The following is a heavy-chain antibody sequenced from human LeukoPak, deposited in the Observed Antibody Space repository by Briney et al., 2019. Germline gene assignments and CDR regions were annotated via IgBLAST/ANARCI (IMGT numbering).Heavy chain of an antibody. Sequence: ASQTLSLTCTVSGGSIISGDFYWIWIRQPPGKGLEWIGYIYYSGSTYYNPSLKSLITISVDTSKNQLSLKLSSVTAADTAVYYCARGDWSSSIDYWGQGTLVTVSS. V-gene: IGHV4-30-4*01. CDR3: ARGDWSSSIDY. J-gene: IGHJ4*02. CDR1: GGSIISGDFY. CDR2: IYYSGST. D-gene: IGHD6-6*01.